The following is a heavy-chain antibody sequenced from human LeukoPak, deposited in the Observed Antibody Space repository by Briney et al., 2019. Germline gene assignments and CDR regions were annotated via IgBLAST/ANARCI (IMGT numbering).Heavy chain of an antibody. Sequence: ESGPTLVNPTQTLTLTCTFSGFSLSTSGMCVSWIRQPPGKALEWLARIDWEDDKYYRTSLKTRLTISKDTSKNQVVLKMTNMDPVDTATYYCARETYYYDSRASKQVDYWGQGTLVTVSS. CDR3: ARETYYYDSRASKQVDY. D-gene: IGHD3-22*01. CDR2: IDWEDDK. V-gene: IGHV2-70*11. J-gene: IGHJ4*02. CDR1: GFSLSTSGMC.